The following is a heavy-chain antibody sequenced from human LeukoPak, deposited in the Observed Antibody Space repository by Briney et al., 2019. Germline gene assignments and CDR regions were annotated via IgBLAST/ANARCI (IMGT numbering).Heavy chain of an antibody. CDR3: AIMHGYYDGSGYWVQ. V-gene: IGHV3-23*01. Sequence: GGSLRLSCAASGFTFGSYGMSWVRQAPGRGLEWVSFITPNADRASYADSVEGRFTISRDNPRNTLYMQMNSLRDEDTAVYYCAIMHGYYDGSGYWVQWGQGTLVTVSS. J-gene: IGHJ1*01. D-gene: IGHD3-22*01. CDR1: GFTFGSYG. CDR2: ITPNADRA.